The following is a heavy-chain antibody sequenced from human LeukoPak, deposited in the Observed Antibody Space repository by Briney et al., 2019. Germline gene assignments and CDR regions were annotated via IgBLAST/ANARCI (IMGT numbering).Heavy chain of an antibody. V-gene: IGHV3-11*06. CDR2: ISSSSSYT. J-gene: IGHJ1*01. D-gene: IGHD3-22*01. CDR1: GFTFSDYY. Sequence: GGSLRLSCAASGFTFSDYYMSWIRQAPGKGLEWVSYISSSSSYTNYADSVKGRFTISRDDSKSTLYLQMNSLRAEDTAIYYCANPFYYDSSGTTEYFQQWGQGTLVTVSS. CDR3: ANPFYYDSSGTTEYFQQ.